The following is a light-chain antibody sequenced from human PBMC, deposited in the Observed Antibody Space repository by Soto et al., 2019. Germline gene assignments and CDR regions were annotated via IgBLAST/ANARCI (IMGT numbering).Light chain of an antibody. CDR3: SSYAGSSNV. J-gene: IGLJ1*01. Sequence: LTQPPSASGSPGQSVAISCTGTSSDVGGYNYVSRYQQHPGKAPKLMIYEVNKRPSGVPDRFSGSKSGNTASLTVSGLQAEDEADYYCSSYAGSSNVFGTGTKVTVL. V-gene: IGLV2-8*01. CDR2: EVN. CDR1: SSDVGGYNY.